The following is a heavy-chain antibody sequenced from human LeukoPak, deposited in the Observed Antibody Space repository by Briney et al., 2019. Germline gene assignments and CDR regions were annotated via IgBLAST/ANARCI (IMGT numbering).Heavy chain of an antibody. V-gene: IGHV4-61*01. Sequence: SETLSLTCTVSGGSVSSGSYYWSWIRQLPGKGLEWIGYIYYSGSTNYNPPLKSRVTISVDTSKNQFSLKLSSVTAADTAVYYCARDVAGDAVDYWGQGTLVTVSS. CDR3: ARDVAGDAVDY. CDR2: IYYSGST. J-gene: IGHJ4*02. D-gene: IGHD4-17*01. CDR1: GGSVSSGSYY.